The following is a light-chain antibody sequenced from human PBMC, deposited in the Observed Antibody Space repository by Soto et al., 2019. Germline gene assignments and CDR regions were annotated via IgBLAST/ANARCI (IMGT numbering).Light chain of an antibody. J-gene: IGKJ5*01. V-gene: IGKV1-39*01. CDR2: TAS. Sequence: DIQMSQSPSSLSASIGDRVTITCRASQNIYNYLNWYQQKPGKAPKLLIFTASSLRSGVPSRFSGSGSGTVFTLTINTLQPEDFATYYCQQSFSPLPISFGQGTRLEMK. CDR3: QQSFSPLPIS. CDR1: QNIYNY.